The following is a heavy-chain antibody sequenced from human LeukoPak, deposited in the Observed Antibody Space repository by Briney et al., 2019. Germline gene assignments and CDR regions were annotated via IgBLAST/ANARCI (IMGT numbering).Heavy chain of an antibody. J-gene: IGHJ6*03. CDR1: GGSISSSSYY. CDR3: ARGGISGYDFYYYYYYMDV. D-gene: IGHD5-12*01. CDR2: IYYSGST. Sequence: PSETLSLTCTVSGGSISSSSYYWGWIRQPPGKGLEWIGSIYYSGSTYYNPSLKSRVTISVDTSKNQFSLKLSSVTAADTAVYYCARGGISGYDFYYYYYYMDVWGKGTTVTVSS. V-gene: IGHV4-39*01.